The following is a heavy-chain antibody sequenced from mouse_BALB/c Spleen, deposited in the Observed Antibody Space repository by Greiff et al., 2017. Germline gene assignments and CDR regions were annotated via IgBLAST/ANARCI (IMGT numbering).Heavy chain of an antibody. CDR1: GYTFTSYW. Sequence: QVQLKQSGAELAKPGASVKMSCKASGYTFTSYWMHWVKQRPGQGLEWIGYINPSTGYTEYNQKFKDKATLTADKSSSTAYMQLSSLTSEDSAVYYCARRHLYYDAMDYWGQGTSVTVSS. CDR3: ARRHLYYDAMDY. J-gene: IGHJ4*01. CDR2: INPSTGYT. D-gene: IGHD5-1*01. V-gene: IGHV1-7*01.